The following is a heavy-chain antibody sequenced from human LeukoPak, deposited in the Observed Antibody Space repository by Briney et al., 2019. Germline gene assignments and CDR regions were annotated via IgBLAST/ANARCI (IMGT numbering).Heavy chain of an antibody. V-gene: IGHV5-51*01. CDR3: ARQGKGVSLDV. CDR1: GHSFSNYW. CDR2: INPGDSDT. J-gene: IGHJ6*02. Sequence: GESLKISCKDSGHSFSNYWIGRVRQMPGKGLEWMGIINPGDSDTRYSASFQGQVTMSVDKSITTAYLQWSSLKASDTAMYYCARQGKGVSLDVWGQGTTVTVSS.